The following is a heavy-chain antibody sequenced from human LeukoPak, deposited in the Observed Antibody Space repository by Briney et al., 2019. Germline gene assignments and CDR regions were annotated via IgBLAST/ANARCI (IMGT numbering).Heavy chain of an antibody. CDR2: IYYSGST. J-gene: IGHJ6*03. CDR3: ARGMYSSSRLVYYYMDV. CDR1: GGSISSYY. Sequence: SETLSLTCSVSGGSISSYYWSWIRQPPGEGLGWIGYIYYSGSTNYNPSLKIRVTISVHTSKNQFSLKLRSVTAADTAVYYCARGMYSSSRLVYYYMDVWGKGTTVTVSS. D-gene: IGHD6-6*01. V-gene: IGHV4-59*01.